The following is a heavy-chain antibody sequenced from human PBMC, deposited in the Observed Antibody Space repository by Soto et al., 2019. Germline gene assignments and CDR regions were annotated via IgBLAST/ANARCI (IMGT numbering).Heavy chain of an antibody. CDR3: TRDSVQPYYDSPYGIDV. CDR2: ISYYGRNK. CDR1: GFTFSSYA. J-gene: IGHJ6*02. D-gene: IGHD3-22*01. Sequence: QVQLVESGGGVVQPGRSLRLSCAASGFTFSSYAMHWFRQAPGKGLEGVAVISYYGRNKYYADSGTGRFNISRDNSKNKLYLHKNSLQAQDPAEYYGTRDSVQPYYDSPYGIDVWGQGTTVPVSS. V-gene: IGHV3-30*04.